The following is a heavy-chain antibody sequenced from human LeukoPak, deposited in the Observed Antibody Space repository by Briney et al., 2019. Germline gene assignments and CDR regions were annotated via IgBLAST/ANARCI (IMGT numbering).Heavy chain of an antibody. CDR3: AKGQDRLDWLSAFDY. Sequence: PGGSLRLSCAASGFTFSSYAMSWVRQAPGKGLEWVSAFSGSGGDTYYADSVKGRFTISRDNSENTLSLQMNSLRADDTAIYYCAKGQDRLDWLSAFDYWGQGTLVTVSS. CDR2: FSGSGGDT. V-gene: IGHV3-23*01. CDR1: GFTFSSYA. J-gene: IGHJ4*02. D-gene: IGHD3-9*01.